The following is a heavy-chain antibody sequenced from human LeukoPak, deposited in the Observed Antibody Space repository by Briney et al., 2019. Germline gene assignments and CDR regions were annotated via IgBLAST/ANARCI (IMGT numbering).Heavy chain of an antibody. CDR3: ARRIYCNTTSCYTDYFFDY. V-gene: IGHV4-38-2*01. CDR1: GYSISSCYY. Sequence: SETLSLTCAVSGYSISSCYYWGWIRQPPGKGLEWIGSIHHSGSTYYNPSLKSRVTISVDTSKNQFSLKLSSVTAADTAVYYCARRIYCNTTSCYTDYFFDYWGQGTLVTVSA. J-gene: IGHJ4*02. CDR2: IHHSGST. D-gene: IGHD2-2*02.